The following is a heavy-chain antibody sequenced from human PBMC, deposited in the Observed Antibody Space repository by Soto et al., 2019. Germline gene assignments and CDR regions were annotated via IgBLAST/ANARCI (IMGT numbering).Heavy chain of an antibody. D-gene: IGHD3-10*01. J-gene: IGHJ6*02. CDR1: GLAFSSYA. CDR3: AKGGGFGLPPGYYFPMDL. Sequence: PGGSLRLSCAASGLAFSSYAMSWVRLPPGKGLEWVSVITGSGDDTFYADSVKGRFSISRDNSKNTLYLQLNSLRVEDTAIYYCAKGGGFGLPPGYYFPMDLWGQGTSVTVSS. CDR2: ITGSGDDT. V-gene: IGHV3-23*01.